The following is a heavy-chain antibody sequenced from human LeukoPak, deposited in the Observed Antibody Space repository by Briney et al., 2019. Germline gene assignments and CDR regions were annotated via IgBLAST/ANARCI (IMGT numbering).Heavy chain of an antibody. CDR3: ARQGYCSGGSCHSYFDY. CDR1: GVAISSSSYN. D-gene: IGHD2-15*01. V-gene: IGHV4-39*01. CDR2: IYYSGST. J-gene: IGHJ4*02. Sequence: SETLCLTCAVSGVAISSSSYNWGWSRQPPGKGLEWIGSIYYSGSTYYNPSLKSRATISVDTSKNQFSLKLSSVTAADTAVYYGARQGYCSGGSCHSYFDYWGQGTLVTVSS.